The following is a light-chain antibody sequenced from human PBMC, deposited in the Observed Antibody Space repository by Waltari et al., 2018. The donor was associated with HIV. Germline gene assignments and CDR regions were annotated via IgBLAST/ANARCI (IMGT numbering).Light chain of an antibody. J-gene: IGKJ2*02. V-gene: IGKV3-15*01. CDR2: GAS. CDR1: QSVNNN. Sequence: EIVMTQSPATLSVSPGERATPSCRASQSVNNNLAWYQQKPGQAPRLLIYGASTRATGIPARFSGSGSGTEFTLTISSLQSEDFAVYYCQHYNNWPPWTFGQGTQLEIK. CDR3: QHYNNWPPWT.